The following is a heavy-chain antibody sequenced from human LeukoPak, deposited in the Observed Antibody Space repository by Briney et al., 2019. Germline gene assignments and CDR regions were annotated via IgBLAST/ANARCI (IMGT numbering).Heavy chain of an antibody. Sequence: QPGGSLRLSCAASGFTFSNYEINWVRQAPGRGLEWISYISGSGTSIYHANSVKGRFTISRDNAKNSVYLQMNSLRAEDTAVYYCARSSGWYHRGPDYYYYYMDVWGQGTMVTVSS. CDR2: ISGSGTSI. D-gene: IGHD6-19*01. CDR3: ARSSGWYHRGPDYYYYYMDV. CDR1: GFTFSNYE. J-gene: IGHJ6*03. V-gene: IGHV3-48*03.